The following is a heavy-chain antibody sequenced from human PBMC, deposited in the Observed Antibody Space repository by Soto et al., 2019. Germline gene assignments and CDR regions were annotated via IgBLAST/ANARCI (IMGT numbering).Heavy chain of an antibody. CDR3: AKSRLGVVVVAATGTNWFYP. Sequence: GGCLRLSCAASGFTFSSYAMSMVRQAPGKGLEWVSAISGSGGSTYYADSVKGRFTISRDNSKNTLYLQMNSLRAEDTAVYYCAKSRLGVVVVAATGTNWFYPLGQGTLVTVS. D-gene: IGHD2-15*01. V-gene: IGHV3-23*01. CDR2: ISGSGGST. CDR1: GFTFSSYA. J-gene: IGHJ5*02.